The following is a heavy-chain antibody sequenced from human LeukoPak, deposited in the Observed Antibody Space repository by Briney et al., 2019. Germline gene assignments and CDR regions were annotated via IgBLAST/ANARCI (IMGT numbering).Heavy chain of an antibody. V-gene: IGHV4-59*08. CDR2: IYYSGST. D-gene: IGHD5-18*01. J-gene: IGHJ4*02. CDR1: GGSISSYY. CDR3: ARHSYGASFDY. Sequence: SETLSLTCTVSGGSISSYYWSWIRQPPGKGLEWIGYIYYSGSTNYNPSLKSRVTISVDTSKNQFSLKLSSVTAADTAVYYCARHSYGASFDYWGQGTLVTVSS.